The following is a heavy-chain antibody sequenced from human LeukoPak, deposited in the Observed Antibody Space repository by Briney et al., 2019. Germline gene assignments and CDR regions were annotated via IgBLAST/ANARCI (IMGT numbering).Heavy chain of an antibody. CDR3: AREKLEGFDY. J-gene: IGHJ4*02. V-gene: IGHV3-21*01. CDR1: GFTFSSYS. Sequence: NAGGSLRLSCAASGFTFSSYSMNWVRQAPGKGLEWVSSIGGSSSSMYYADSVKGRFTISRDNAKSSLYLQMNSLRAEDTAVYYCAREKLEGFDYWGQGNLVTVSS. CDR2: IGGSSSSM.